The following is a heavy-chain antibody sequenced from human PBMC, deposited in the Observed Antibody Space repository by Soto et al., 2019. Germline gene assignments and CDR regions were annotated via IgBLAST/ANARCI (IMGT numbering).Heavy chain of an antibody. D-gene: IGHD1-7*01. CDR3: ATDLSGNTIPYCEP. V-gene: IGHV3-74*01. Sequence: GGSLRLSCAASGFAFSSYWMHWVRQTPGKGPVWVSRIFNDGRSTGYADSVKGRFTISRDNGKNTLYLQMSSLTVEDTGVYYCATDLSGNTIPYCEPWGPGTLIT. CDR2: IFNDGRST. J-gene: IGHJ5*02. CDR1: GFAFSSYW.